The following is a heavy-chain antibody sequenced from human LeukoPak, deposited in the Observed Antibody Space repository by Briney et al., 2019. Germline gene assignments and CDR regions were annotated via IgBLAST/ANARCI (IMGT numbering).Heavy chain of an antibody. V-gene: IGHV3-66*01. CDR2: IYSGGST. CDR1: GFTVSSNY. CDR3: ARAYCGGDCYFPYYFDY. J-gene: IGHJ4*02. D-gene: IGHD2-21*02. Sequence: GGSLRLSWAASGFTVSSNYMSWVRQAPGKGLEWVSVIYSGGSTYYADSVKGRFTISRDNSKNTLYLQMNSLRAEDTAVYYCARAYCGGDCYFPYYFDYWGQGTLVTVSS.